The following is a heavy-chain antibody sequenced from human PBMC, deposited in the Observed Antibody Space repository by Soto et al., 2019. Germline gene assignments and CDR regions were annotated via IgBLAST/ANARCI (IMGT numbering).Heavy chain of an antibody. Sequence: GGSLRLSCAVSGFTFSAYWMHWVRQVPGKGLTWVSRISDDGSTATYADSVKGRFTISRDNAKNVLYLQMNSLIAEDTAVYYCARFTGFWSAIDYWGLGTLVTVSS. D-gene: IGHD3-3*01. CDR1: GFTFSAYW. V-gene: IGHV3-74*01. CDR2: ISDDGSTA. J-gene: IGHJ4*02. CDR3: ARFTGFWSAIDY.